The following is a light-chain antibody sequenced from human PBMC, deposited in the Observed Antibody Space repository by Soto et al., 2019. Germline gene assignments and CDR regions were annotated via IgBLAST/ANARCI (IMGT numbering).Light chain of an antibody. Sequence: QSVLTQPPSASGAPGQRVTISCSGSRPNIGSNTVNWYQQLPGTAPKLLIYSHNQRPSGVPDRFSVSKSGTSASLAISGLQSEDEADYYCATWDDNLDGYVFGTGTKLTVL. CDR2: SHN. J-gene: IGLJ1*01. CDR3: ATWDDNLDGYV. CDR1: RPNIGSNT. V-gene: IGLV1-44*01.